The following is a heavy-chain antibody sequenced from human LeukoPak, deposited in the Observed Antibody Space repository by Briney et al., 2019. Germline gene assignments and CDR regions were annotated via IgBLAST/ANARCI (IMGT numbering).Heavy chain of an antibody. D-gene: IGHD1-14*01. CDR2: IYHSGST. CDR1: GGSISSGGYS. CDR3: ARQPANLYFDY. J-gene: IGHJ4*02. V-gene: IGHV4-30-2*02. Sequence: SQTLSLTCAVSGGSISSGGYSWSWIRQPPGKGLEWIGYIYHSGSTYYNPSLKSRVTISVDRSKNQFSLKLSSVTAADTAVYYCARQPANLYFDYWGQGALVTVSS.